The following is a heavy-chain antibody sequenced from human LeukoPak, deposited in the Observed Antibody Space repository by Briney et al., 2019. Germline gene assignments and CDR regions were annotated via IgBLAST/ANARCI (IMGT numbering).Heavy chain of an antibody. V-gene: IGHV4-4*02. J-gene: IGHJ3*01. CDR1: GASISATNW. Sequence: SETLSLTCDVSGASISATNWWTWVRLPPGKGLEWIGEVSYSETTNYSPSLRGRVRLSVDRAANQSSLRLTSVTAADTAVYYCAKESGRGTFDLWGQGTMVTVSA. CDR3: AKESGRGTFDL. CDR2: VSYSETT. D-gene: IGHD3-10*01.